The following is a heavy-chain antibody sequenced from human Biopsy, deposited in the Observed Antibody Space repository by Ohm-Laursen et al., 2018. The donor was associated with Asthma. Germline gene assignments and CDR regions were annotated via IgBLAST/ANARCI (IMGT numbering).Heavy chain of an antibody. CDR2: ILPILGTL. J-gene: IGHJ4*02. CDR1: GGTFSTFT. V-gene: IGHV1-69*01. Sequence: SSVKVSCKASGGTFSTFTITWVRQAPGQALEWMGGILPILGTLNYAQKFQGRVTITADESTRTAYMELSSLRSEDTAVYYCATPPVGSISYFDSWGQGTLVTVSS. D-gene: IGHD1-26*01. CDR3: ATPPVGSISYFDS.